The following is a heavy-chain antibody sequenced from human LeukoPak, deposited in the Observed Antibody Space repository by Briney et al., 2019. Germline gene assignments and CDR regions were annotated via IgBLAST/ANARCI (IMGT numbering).Heavy chain of an antibody. J-gene: IGHJ4*02. V-gene: IGHV1-69*04. CDR3: ARARYHYDSSGYYYRDY. CDR1: GGTFSSYA. D-gene: IGHD3-22*01. CDR2: IIPILGIA. Sequence: SVKVSCKASGGTFSSYAISWVRQAPGQGLEWMGRIIPILGIANYAQKFQGRVTITADKSTSTAYMELSSPRSEDTAVYYCARARYHYDSSGYYYRDYWGQGTLVTVSS.